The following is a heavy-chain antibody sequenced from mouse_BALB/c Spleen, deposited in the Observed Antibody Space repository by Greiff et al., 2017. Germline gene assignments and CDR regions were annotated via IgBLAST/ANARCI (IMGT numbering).Heavy chain of an antibody. CDR3: ARPITTVVAWDWYFDV. CDR1: GYTFTSYV. CDR2: INPYNDGT. J-gene: IGHJ1*01. V-gene: IGHV1-14*01. Sequence: VQLKESGPELVKPGASVKMSCKASGYTFTSYVMHWVKQKPGQGLEWIGYINPYNDGTKYNEKFKGKATLTSDKSSSTAYMELSSLTSEDSAVYYCARPITTVVAWDWYFDVWGAGTTVTVSS. D-gene: IGHD1-1*01.